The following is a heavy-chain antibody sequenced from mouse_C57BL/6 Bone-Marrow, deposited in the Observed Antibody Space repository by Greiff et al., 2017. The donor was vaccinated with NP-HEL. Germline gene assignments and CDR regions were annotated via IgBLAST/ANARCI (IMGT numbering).Heavy chain of an antibody. CDR1: GYTFTSYG. J-gene: IGHJ3*01. CDR2: IYPRSGNT. V-gene: IGHV1-81*01. CDR3: AGYSKRFAY. Sequence: QVQLKQSGAELARPGASVKLSCKASGYTFTSYGISWVKQRTGQGLEWIGEIYPRSGNTYYNEKFKGKATLTADKSSSTAYMGLRSLTSEDSAVYFCAGYSKRFAYWGQGTLVTVSA. D-gene: IGHD2-5*01.